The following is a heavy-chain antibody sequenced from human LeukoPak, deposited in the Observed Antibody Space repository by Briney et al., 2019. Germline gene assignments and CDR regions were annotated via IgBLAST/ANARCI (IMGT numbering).Heavy chain of an antibody. Sequence: GGSLRLSCAASGFTFSSYEMNWVRQAPGKGLEWVSYISSSGSTIYYADSVKGRFTISRDNAKNSLYLQMNSLRAEDTALYYCAKARPDSSGSIDYWGQGTLVTVSS. CDR2: ISSSGSTI. CDR1: GFTFSSYE. V-gene: IGHV3-48*03. CDR3: AKARPDSSGSIDY. J-gene: IGHJ4*02. D-gene: IGHD3-22*01.